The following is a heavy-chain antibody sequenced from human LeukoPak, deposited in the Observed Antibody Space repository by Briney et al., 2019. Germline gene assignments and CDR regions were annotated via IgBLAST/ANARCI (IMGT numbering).Heavy chain of an antibody. V-gene: IGHV5-51*01. CDR1: GYSFTSYW. J-gene: IGHJ4*02. CDR2: IYPGDSDT. CDR3: ARRHYYGSGSYPLPFDH. D-gene: IGHD3-10*01. Sequence: GESMKISCEGSGYSFTSYWIGWGRQMARKRLGLMGIIYPGDSDTRYNPSFQGQVTISADTSISTAYLQLSSLKSSDTAVYYCARRHYYGSGSYPLPFDHWGQGTLVTVSS.